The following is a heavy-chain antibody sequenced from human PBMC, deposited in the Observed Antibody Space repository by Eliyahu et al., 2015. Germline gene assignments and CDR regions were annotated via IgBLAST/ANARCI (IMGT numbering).Heavy chain of an antibody. CDR1: GGSIRGADYL. CDR2: IYSTGRT. D-gene: IGHD1-1*01. J-gene: IGHJ4*02. CDR3: ARQPWTSRHFDD. Sequence: QVHLEESGPGLVKPSQTLSLTCSVSGGSIRGADYLWAWIRLHPGKGLEWIGNIYSTGRTYYNPSLKSRVEISVDPSKSQFSLKVKSVTVADTAVYFCARQPWTSRHFDDWGQGTLVTVSS. V-gene: IGHV4-31*03.